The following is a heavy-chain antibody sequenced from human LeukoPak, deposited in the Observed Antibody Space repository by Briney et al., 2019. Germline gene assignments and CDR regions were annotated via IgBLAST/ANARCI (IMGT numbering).Heavy chain of an antibody. Sequence: GGSLRLSCAASGFTFSSYSMNWVRQAPGKGLEWVSSIGSSSSYIYYADSVKGRFTISRDNAKNSLYLQMNSLRAEDTAVYYCARNYYGSGSYQYWGQGTLVTVSS. J-gene: IGHJ4*02. D-gene: IGHD3-10*01. CDR2: IGSSSSYI. CDR1: GFTFSSYS. CDR3: ARNYYGSGSYQY. V-gene: IGHV3-21*01.